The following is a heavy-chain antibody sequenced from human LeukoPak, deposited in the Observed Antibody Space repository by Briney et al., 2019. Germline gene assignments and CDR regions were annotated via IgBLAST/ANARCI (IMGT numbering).Heavy chain of an antibody. J-gene: IGHJ4*02. V-gene: IGHV3-23*01. CDR2: ISDSGDYT. D-gene: IGHD2-8*01. Sequence: GGSLRLSCAGSGFTFISYAMSWVRQAPGQGLEWVSVISDSGDYTSYADSVRGRFTISRDNSRNTLYLQMISLRPEDTAVYYCAKDTSIGKYCTNGVCSPFDYWGQGTLVTVSS. CDR3: AKDTSIGKYCTNGVCSPFDY. CDR1: GFTFISYA.